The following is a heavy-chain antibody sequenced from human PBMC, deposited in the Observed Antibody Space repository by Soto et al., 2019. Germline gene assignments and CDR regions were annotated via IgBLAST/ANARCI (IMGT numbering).Heavy chain of an antibody. CDR2: IGTAGDT. Sequence: EVQLVESGGGLVQPGGSLRLSCAASGLTFSSYDMHWVRQATGKGLEWVSAIGTAGDTYYPGSVKGRFTISRENAKNSLYLQMNSLRAGDTAVYYCARSYDFWSGTVGYMDVWGKGTTVTVSS. CDR1: GLTFSSYD. CDR3: ARSYDFWSGTVGYMDV. D-gene: IGHD3-3*01. J-gene: IGHJ6*03. V-gene: IGHV3-13*01.